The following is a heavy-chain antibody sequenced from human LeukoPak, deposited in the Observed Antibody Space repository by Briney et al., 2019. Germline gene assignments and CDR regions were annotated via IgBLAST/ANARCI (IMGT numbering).Heavy chain of an antibody. V-gene: IGHV4-59*01. J-gene: IGHJ4*02. Sequence: PSETLSLTCTVSGGSISSYYWTWIRQPPGKGLEWIGYIYYSGSTNSNPSLKSRVTISVDTSKNQFSLKLSSVTAADTAVYYCARGRATFDYWGQGTLVTVSS. D-gene: IGHD1-26*01. CDR1: GGSISSYY. CDR3: ARGRATFDY. CDR2: IYYSGST.